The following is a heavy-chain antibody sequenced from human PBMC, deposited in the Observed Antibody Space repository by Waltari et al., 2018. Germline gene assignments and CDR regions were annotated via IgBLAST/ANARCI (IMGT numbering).Heavy chain of an antibody. CDR3: ASCEPAAIGYDWYFDL. CDR2: ISAYNGNT. Sequence: QVQLVQSGAEVKKPGASVKVSCKASGYTFTSYGISWVRQAPGQGLEWMGWISAYNGNTNYAQKLQGRVTMTTDKSTSTAYMELSSLRSEDTAVYYCASCEPAAIGYDWYFDLWGRGTLVTVSS. V-gene: IGHV1-18*01. J-gene: IGHJ2*01. CDR1: GYTFTSYG. D-gene: IGHD2-2*01.